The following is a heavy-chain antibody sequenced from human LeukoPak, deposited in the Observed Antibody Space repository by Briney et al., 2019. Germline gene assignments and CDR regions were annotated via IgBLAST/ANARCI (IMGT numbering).Heavy chain of an antibody. Sequence: SVKVSCKACGGTFSNYAISWVRQAPGQGLEWMGRIIPMLGTTKYAQKFQGRVTITADKFTTTAHMELSSLTSEDTAIYYCARASGYENNWLDPWGQGTLVSVSS. D-gene: IGHD5-12*01. CDR2: IIPMLGTT. V-gene: IGHV1-69*04. CDR1: GGTFSNYA. CDR3: ARASGYENNWLDP. J-gene: IGHJ5*02.